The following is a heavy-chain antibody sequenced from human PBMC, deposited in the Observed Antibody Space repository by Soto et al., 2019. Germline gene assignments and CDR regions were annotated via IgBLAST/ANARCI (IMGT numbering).Heavy chain of an antibody. V-gene: IGHV1-69*04. J-gene: IGHJ4*02. CDR1: GGTFSSYT. CDR3: ARDFIVGSSGWYADY. Sequence: ASVKVSCKASGGTFSSYTISWVRQAPGQGLEWMGRIIPILGIANYAQKFQGRVTITADKSTSTAYMELSSLRSEDTAVYYCARDFIVGSSGWYADYWGQGTLVTVSS. D-gene: IGHD6-19*01. CDR2: IIPILGIA.